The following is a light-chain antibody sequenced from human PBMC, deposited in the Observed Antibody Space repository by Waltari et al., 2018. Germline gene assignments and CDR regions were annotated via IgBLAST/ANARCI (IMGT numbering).Light chain of an antibody. Sequence: VLTQSPGTLSLSPGERATLSCRASQSVGKYLAWYQQKPGQAPRLLIYDTSTRATGIPDRFSGSGSGTDFSLTISRMEHEDFAVYYCQKYVSLPATFGQGTKVQIK. V-gene: IGKV3-20*01. CDR1: QSVGKY. J-gene: IGKJ1*01. CDR3: QKYVSLPAT. CDR2: DTS.